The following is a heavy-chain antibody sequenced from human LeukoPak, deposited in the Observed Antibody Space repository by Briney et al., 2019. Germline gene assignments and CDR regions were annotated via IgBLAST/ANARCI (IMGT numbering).Heavy chain of an antibody. D-gene: IGHD6-13*01. J-gene: IGHJ4*02. Sequence: PSETLSLTCTVSGGSISSSSYYWGWIRQPPGKGLEYIGYIYYSGSTNYNPSLKSRVTISVDTSKNQFSLKLSSVTAADTAVYYCVRGAAAVYWGQGTLVTVSS. CDR3: VRGAAAVY. CDR1: GGSISSSSYY. CDR2: IYYSGST. V-gene: IGHV4-61*05.